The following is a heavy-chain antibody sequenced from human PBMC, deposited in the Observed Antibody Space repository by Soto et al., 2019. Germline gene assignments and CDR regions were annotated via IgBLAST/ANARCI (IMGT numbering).Heavy chain of an antibody. V-gene: IGHV3-30*18. CDR2: ISYDGSNK. D-gene: IGHD3-3*01. J-gene: IGHJ4*02. Sequence: GGSLRLSCAASGFTFSSYGMHWVRQAPGKGLEWVAVISYDGSNKYYADSVKGRFTISRDNSKNTLYLQMNSLRAEDTAVYYCAKDGIIGSGYFDYWGQGTLVTVSS. CDR3: AKDGIIGSGYFDY. CDR1: GFTFSSYG.